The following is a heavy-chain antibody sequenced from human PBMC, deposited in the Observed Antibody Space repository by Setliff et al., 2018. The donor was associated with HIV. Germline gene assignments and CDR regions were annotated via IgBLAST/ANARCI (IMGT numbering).Heavy chain of an antibody. V-gene: IGHV3-23*01. CDR1: GFTFTNRY. CDR3: AKDPPRRYSSSRSEFEY. J-gene: IGHJ4*02. Sequence: GSLRLSCAASGFTFTNRYMSWVRQAPGKGLEWVSGISGNAGSPFYADSVKGRFTLSRDNSDNTLYLQMNSLRVEDTAIYYCAKDPPRRYSSSRSEFEYWGQGTLVTVSS. D-gene: IGHD6-13*01. CDR2: ISGNAGSP.